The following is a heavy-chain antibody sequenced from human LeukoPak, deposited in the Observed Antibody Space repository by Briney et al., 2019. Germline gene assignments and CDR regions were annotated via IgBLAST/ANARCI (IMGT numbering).Heavy chain of an antibody. CDR1: GFAFNNYA. J-gene: IGHJ4*02. CDR2: LSTSGAGT. CDR3: ARDNPFDY. V-gene: IGHV3-23*01. Sequence: GSLPLSCAASGFAFNNYAMNWVRPAPGKGLAWVSGLSTSGAGTYYADSVKGRFTISRDNSKNTLYLQMNSLRAEDTAVYYCARDNPFDYWGQGTLVTVSS.